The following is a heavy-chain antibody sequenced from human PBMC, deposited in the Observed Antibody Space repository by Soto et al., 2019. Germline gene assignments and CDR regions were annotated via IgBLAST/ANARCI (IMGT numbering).Heavy chain of an antibody. CDR2: IYATGTT. CDR3: VRDGTKTLRDWFDP. CDR1: VASISGFY. V-gene: IGHV4-4*07. J-gene: IGHJ5*02. Sequence: PSETLSVTCTFCVASISGFYWSWIRKSAGKGLEWIGRIYATGTTDYNPSLKSRVMMSVDTSKKQFSLKLRSVTAADTAVYYCVRDGTKTLRDWFDPWGQGISVTVS. D-gene: IGHD1-1*01.